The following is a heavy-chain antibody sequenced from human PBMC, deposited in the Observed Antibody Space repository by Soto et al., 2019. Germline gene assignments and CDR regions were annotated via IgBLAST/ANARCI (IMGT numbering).Heavy chain of an antibody. CDR1: RFTFSSYA. J-gene: IGHJ4*02. CDR2: ISSDGRDK. Sequence: PGGSLRLACAASRFTFSSYAMHWVRQAPGKGLEWVAVISSDGRDKYYADSVKGRFTISRDNSKNTLYLQMNSLRAEDTEDTAVYYCARDVDEGAAGYYFDYWGQGTLVTVSS. D-gene: IGHD6-13*01. V-gene: IGHV3-30*04. CDR3: ARDVDEGAAGYYFDY.